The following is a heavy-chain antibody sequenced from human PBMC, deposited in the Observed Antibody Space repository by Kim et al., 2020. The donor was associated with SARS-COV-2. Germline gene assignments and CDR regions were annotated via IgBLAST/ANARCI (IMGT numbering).Heavy chain of an antibody. J-gene: IGHJ4*02. CDR3: ARGNSGTVDY. D-gene: IGHD1-1*01. CDR2: IYYSGST. Sequence: SETLSLTCTVSGGSISSSSYYWGWIRQPPGKGLEWIGSIYYSGSTYYNPSLKSRVTISVDTSKNQFSLKLSSVTAADTAVYYCARGNSGTVDYWGQGTLVTVSS. CDR1: GGSISSSSYY. V-gene: IGHV4-39*01.